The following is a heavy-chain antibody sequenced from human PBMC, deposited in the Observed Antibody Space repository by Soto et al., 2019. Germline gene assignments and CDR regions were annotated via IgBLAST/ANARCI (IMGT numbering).Heavy chain of an antibody. CDR1: GFSFTTTRMG. D-gene: IGHD1-1*01. J-gene: IGHJ4*02. Sequence: QITLKEAGPPLVQPTETLTLTCTFSGFSFTTTRMGVGWTRQPPGKALEWLAIIYWDGESRYNPLLRRRLTLTEDTSKNQVVLTMPNMDPKDTATYCCAHRDTTGTTTYFDSWGQGIPVTVAS. V-gene: IGHV2-5*02. CDR3: AHRDTTGTTTYFDS. CDR2: IYWDGES.